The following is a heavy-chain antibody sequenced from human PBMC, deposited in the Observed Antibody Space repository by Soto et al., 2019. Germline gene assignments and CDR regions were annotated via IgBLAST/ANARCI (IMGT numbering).Heavy chain of an antibody. CDR3: ARSQAYSSSWPIVFGPAWGSYGMDV. V-gene: IGHV3-33*01. J-gene: IGHJ6*02. Sequence: PGGSLRLSCAASGFTFSSYGMHWVCQAPGKGLEWVAVIWYDGSNKYYADSVKGRFTISRDNSKNTLYLQMNSLRAEDTAVYYCARSQAYSSSWPIVFGPAWGSYGMDVWGQGTTVTVSS. CDR2: IWYDGSNK. D-gene: IGHD6-13*01. CDR1: GFTFSSYG.